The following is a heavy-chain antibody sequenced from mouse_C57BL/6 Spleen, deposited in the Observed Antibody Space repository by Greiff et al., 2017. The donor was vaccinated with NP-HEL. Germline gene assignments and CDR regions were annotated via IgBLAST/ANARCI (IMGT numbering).Heavy chain of an antibody. CDR1: GYTFTSYW. J-gene: IGHJ2*01. CDR2: IYPGSGST. D-gene: IGHD2-2*01. CDR3: ARLDYGYEEGYYFDY. V-gene: IGHV1-55*01. Sequence: VQLQQPGAELVKPGASVKMSCKASGYTFTSYWITWVKQRPGQGLEWIGDIYPGSGSTNYNEKFKSKATLTVDTSSSTAYMQLSSLTSEDSAVYYCARLDYGYEEGYYFDYWGQGTTLTVSS.